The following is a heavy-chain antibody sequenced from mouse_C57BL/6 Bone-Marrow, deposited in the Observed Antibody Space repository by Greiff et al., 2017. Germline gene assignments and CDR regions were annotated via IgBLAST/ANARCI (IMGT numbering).Heavy chain of an antibody. CDR1: GYTFTSYW. CDR2: IYPSDSET. Sequence: QVQLKQPGAELVRPGSSVKLSCKASGYTFTSYWMDWVKQRPGQGLEWIGNIYPSDSETHYNPTFKDKATLTVDKSSSTAYMQLSSLTSEDSAVYYCARGYSLFDYWGQGTTLTVSS. CDR3: ARGYSLFDY. D-gene: IGHD2-14*01. J-gene: IGHJ2*01. V-gene: IGHV1-61*01.